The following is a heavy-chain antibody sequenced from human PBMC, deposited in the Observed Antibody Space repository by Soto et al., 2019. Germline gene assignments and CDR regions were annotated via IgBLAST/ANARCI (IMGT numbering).Heavy chain of an antibody. Sequence: QVQLVQSGAEVKKPGASVKVSCKASGYTFTSYAMHWVRQAPGQRLEWMGWINAGNGNRKYSQKFQGRVTITRDTSASTAYMELSSLRSEDKAVYYCASDSPPADYWGQGTLVTVSS. J-gene: IGHJ4*02. CDR2: INAGNGNR. CDR3: ASDSPPADY. CDR1: GYTFTSYA. V-gene: IGHV1-3*01.